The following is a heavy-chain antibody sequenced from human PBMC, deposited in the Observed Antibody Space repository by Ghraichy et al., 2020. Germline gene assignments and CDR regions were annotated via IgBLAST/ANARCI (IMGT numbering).Heavy chain of an antibody. V-gene: IGHV4-31*03. CDR1: GGSISSGGYY. CDR3: ARVGYCSSTSCYGRVDY. CDR2: IYYRGST. J-gene: IGHJ4*02. Sequence: SETLSLTCTVSGGSISSGGYYWSWIRQHPGKGLEWIGYIYYRGSTYYNPSLKSRVTISVDTSKNQFSLKLSSVTAADTAVYYCARVGYCSSTSCYGRVDYWGQGTLVTVSS. D-gene: IGHD2-2*03.